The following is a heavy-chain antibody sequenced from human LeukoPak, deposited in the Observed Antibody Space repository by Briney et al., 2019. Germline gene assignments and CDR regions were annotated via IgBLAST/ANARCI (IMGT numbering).Heavy chain of an antibody. Sequence: GGSLRLSCAASGFTFSSYGMSWVRQAPGKGLEWVSYISSSSSTIYYADSVKGRFTISRDNAKNSLYLQMNSLRAEDTAVYYCARDLGRGWNDAFDIWGQGTMVTVSS. J-gene: IGHJ3*02. CDR3: ARDLGRGWNDAFDI. CDR1: GFTFSSYG. CDR2: ISSSSSTI. D-gene: IGHD6-19*01. V-gene: IGHV3-48*01.